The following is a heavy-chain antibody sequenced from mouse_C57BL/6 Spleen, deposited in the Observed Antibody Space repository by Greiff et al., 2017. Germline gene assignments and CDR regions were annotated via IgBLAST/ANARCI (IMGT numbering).Heavy chain of an antibody. J-gene: IGHJ1*03. D-gene: IGHD1-1*01. CDR1: GYSITSGYY. CDR3: ARGATVVRYFDV. Sequence: EVKLMESGPGLVKPSQSLSLTCSVTGYSITSGYYWNWIRQFPGNKLEWMGYISYDGSNNYNPSLKNRISITRDTSKNQFFLKLNSVTTEDTATYYCARGATVVRYFDVWGTGTTVTVSS. V-gene: IGHV3-6*01. CDR2: ISYDGSN.